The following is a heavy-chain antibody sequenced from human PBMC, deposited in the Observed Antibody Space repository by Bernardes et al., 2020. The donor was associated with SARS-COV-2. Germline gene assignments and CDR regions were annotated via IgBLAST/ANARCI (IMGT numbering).Heavy chain of an antibody. D-gene: IGHD6-6*01. J-gene: IGHJ4*02. CDR3: TRHRTIAGRRLLDY. Sequence: GESLKISCQGSGYSFTTYWISWVRQMPGKGLEYMGKIDPSDSYREYSPSFQGHVTISADKSISTAYLQWSSLKASDTAMYYCTRHRTIAGRRLLDYWGQGTLVSVSS. CDR2: IDPSDSYR. V-gene: IGHV5-10-1*01. CDR1: GYSFTTYW.